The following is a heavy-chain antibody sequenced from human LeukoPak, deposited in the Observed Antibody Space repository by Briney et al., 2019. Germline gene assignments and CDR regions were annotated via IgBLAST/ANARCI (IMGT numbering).Heavy chain of an antibody. D-gene: IGHD2-8*02. CDR1: GFTFSSYS. CDR2: ISSSRSYI. J-gene: IGHJ1*01. Sequence: GGSLRLSCAASGFTFSSYSMNWVRQAPGKGLEWVSSISSSRSYIYYADSVKGRFTISRDNAKNSLYLQMNSLRAEDTAVYYCARVYWGGGDAEYSQHWGQGTLVTVSS. CDR3: ARVYWGGGDAEYSQH. V-gene: IGHV3-21*01.